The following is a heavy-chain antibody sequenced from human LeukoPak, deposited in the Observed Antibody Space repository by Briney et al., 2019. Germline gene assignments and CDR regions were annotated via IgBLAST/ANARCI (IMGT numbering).Heavy chain of an antibody. J-gene: IGHJ4*02. CDR2: ISSSSSTI. D-gene: IGHD5-12*01. CDR3: ARGPSGYHYDY. CDR1: GFTFSSYS. Sequence: PGGSLRLSCAASGFTFSSYSMNWVRQAPGKGLEWVSYISSSSSTIYYVDSVKGRFTISRDNAKNSLYLQMNSLRVEDTAVYYCARGPSGYHYDYWGQGTLVTVSS. V-gene: IGHV3-48*04.